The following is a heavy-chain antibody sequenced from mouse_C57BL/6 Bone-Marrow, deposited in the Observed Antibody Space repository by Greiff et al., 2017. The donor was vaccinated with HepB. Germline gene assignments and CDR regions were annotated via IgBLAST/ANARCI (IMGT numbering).Heavy chain of an antibody. CDR2: ISDGGSYT. J-gene: IGHJ1*03. V-gene: IGHV5-4*01. CDR3: ARDGPMVTTTRYWYFDV. Sequence: EVKVVESGGGLVKPGGSLKLSCAASGFTFSSYAMSWVRQTPEKRLEWVATISDGGSYTYYPDNVKGRFTISRDNAKNNLYLQMSHLKSEDTAMYYCARDGPMVTTTRYWYFDVWGTGTTVTVSS. CDR1: GFTFSSYA. D-gene: IGHD2-2*01.